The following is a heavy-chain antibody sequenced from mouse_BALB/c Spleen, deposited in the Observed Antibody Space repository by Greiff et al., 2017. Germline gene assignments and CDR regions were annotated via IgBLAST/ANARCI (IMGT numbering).Heavy chain of an antibody. CDR3: ASLNWEGFAY. CDR1: GFSLTSYG. J-gene: IGHJ3*01. CDR2: IWAGGST. V-gene: IGHV2-9*02. Sequence: VQRVESGPGLVAPSQSLSITCTVSGFSLTSYGVHWVRQPPGKGLEWLGVIWAGGSTNYNSALMSRLSISKDNSKSQVFLKMNSLQTDDTAMYYCASLNWEGFAYWGQGTLVTVSA. D-gene: IGHD4-1*01.